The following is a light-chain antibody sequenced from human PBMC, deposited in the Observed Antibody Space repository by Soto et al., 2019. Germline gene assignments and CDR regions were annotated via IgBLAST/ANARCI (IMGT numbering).Light chain of an antibody. CDR2: GNT. J-gene: IGLJ7*01. Sequence: QSVLTQPPSVSGAPGQRVTISCTGSSSNIGAGYDVHWYQQLPGTAPKLLIYGNTNRPSGVPDRFSGSKSGNTASLTISGLQADDEADYYCTSFSSTSTPWVFGGGTQLTVL. CDR1: SSNIGAGYD. CDR3: TSFSSTSTPWV. V-gene: IGLV1-40*01.